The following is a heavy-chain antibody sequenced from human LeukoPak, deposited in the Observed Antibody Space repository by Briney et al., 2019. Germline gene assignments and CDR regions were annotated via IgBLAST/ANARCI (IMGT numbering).Heavy chain of an antibody. CDR2: IKVDGREK. Sequence: GGSLRLSCAASGFTFSNYYMTWDRQARGKGREWVATIKVDGREKHYVDSGKGRFTMARDNAKTSLYLQINTLRAEDTALYYCARDRKFRIVGTSQHYFDYWGQGTLVAVSS. CDR1: GFTFSNYY. D-gene: IGHD1-26*01. J-gene: IGHJ4*02. CDR3: ARDRKFRIVGTSQHYFDY. V-gene: IGHV3-7*01.